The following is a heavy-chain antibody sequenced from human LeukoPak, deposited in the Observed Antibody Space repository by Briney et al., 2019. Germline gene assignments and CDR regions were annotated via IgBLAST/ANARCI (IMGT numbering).Heavy chain of an antibody. D-gene: IGHD6-19*01. J-gene: IGHJ4*02. V-gene: IGHV3-30*18. CDR1: GLTFSTYG. Sequence: GGSLSLFCAASGLTFSTYGMQWVRQAPGKGLEWVAVISYDGSNKYYADSVQGRFIISRDNSKNTLYLQMNSLRTGDTAVYYCAKADSSGWYNLDYWGQGSLVTVSS. CDR2: ISYDGSNK. CDR3: AKADSSGWYNLDY.